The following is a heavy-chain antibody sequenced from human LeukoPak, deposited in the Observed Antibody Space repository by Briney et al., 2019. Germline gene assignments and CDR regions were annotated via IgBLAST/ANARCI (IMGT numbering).Heavy chain of an antibody. J-gene: IGHJ4*02. Sequence: GASVTVSFKASGYTFTGYYMHWVRQAPGQGLEWMGWINPNSGGTNYAQKFQGRVTMTRDTSISTAYMELSRLRSDDTAVYYCAPTNLYSSSWIFDYWGQGTLVTVSS. CDR3: APTNLYSSSWIFDY. D-gene: IGHD6-13*01. CDR2: INPNSGGT. V-gene: IGHV1-2*02. CDR1: GYTFTGYY.